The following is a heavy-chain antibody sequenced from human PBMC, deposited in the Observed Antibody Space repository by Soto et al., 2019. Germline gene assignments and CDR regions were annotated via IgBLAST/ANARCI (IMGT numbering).Heavy chain of an antibody. CDR3: ARRFVGGTYPNGFDP. Sequence: SETLSLTCTVSDGSISSGAYYWSWIRQPPGKGLEWIGYIYFSGDTYYNPSLKGRLSISRDTSKNQFFLRLSSVTAADTAVYYCARRFVGGTYPNGFDPWGQGTLVT. CDR1: DGSISSGAYY. V-gene: IGHV4-30-4*01. J-gene: IGHJ5*02. CDR2: IYFSGDT. D-gene: IGHD6-19*01.